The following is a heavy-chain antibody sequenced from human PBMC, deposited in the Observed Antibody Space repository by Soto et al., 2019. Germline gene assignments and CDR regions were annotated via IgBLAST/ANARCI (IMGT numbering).Heavy chain of an antibody. D-gene: IGHD1-26*01. CDR1: GFTFSSDA. CDR2: ISGSGGST. J-gene: IGHJ4*02. CDR3: AKAVGPFSGSFHFDY. V-gene: IGHV3-23*01. Sequence: EVQLLESGGGLVQPGGSLRLSCAASGFTFSSDAMSWVRQAPGKGLEWVSAISGSGGSTYYADSVKGRFTISRDNSKNTLYLQMNSLRSEDTAVYYCAKAVGPFSGSFHFDYWGQGTLVTVSS.